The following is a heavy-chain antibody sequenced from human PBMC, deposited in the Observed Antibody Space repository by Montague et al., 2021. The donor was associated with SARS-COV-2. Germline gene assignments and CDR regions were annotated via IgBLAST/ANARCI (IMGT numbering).Heavy chain of an antibody. V-gene: IGHV4-61*08. CDR3: ATEMPAYDVFDI. CDR2: IYNTGRT. Sequence: SETLSPTCTVSGGSVTSGDYYWTWIRQPPGKGLEWIGYIYNTGRTNYNPSLKSRVTISMDTSKNQFSLKVDSVSAADTAVYYCATEMPAYDVFDIWGQGTMVTVS. J-gene: IGHJ3*02. CDR1: GGSVTSGDYY. D-gene: IGHD2-2*01.